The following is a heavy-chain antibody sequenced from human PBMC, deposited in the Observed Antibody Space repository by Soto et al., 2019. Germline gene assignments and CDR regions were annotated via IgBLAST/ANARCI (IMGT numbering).Heavy chain of an antibody. CDR1: GYTFTCYD. J-gene: IGHJ5*02. V-gene: IGHV1-8*01. CDR2: MNPNSGNT. Sequence: ASVKVSCKASGYTFTCYDINWVRQATGQGLEWMGWMNPNSGNTVYSQKFQGRVTMTRNTSIRTAYMELSSLRYDETAVYYCASGVGSGTYYNQYNWFDPWGQGTLVTVSS. D-gene: IGHD3-10*01. CDR3: ASGVGSGTYYNQYNWFDP.